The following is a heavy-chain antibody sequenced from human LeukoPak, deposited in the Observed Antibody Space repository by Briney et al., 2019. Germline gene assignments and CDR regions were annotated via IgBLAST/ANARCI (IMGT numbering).Heavy chain of an antibody. V-gene: IGHV4-59*08. J-gene: IGHJ4*01. CDR1: GDSIRSYY. CDR2: IYYTGST. D-gene: IGHD5-12*01. CDR3: ASHGSSGHDPLT. Sequence: SETLSLTCTVSGDSIRSYYWNWIRRPPGKGLEWIGYIYYTGSTSYNPSLKSRVTISLDTSKSQFSLRLTPVTAADTAVYYCASHGSSGHDPLTWGQGTLVTVS.